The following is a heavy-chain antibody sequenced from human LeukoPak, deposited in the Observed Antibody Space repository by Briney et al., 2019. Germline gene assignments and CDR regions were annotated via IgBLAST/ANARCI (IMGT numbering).Heavy chain of an antibody. J-gene: IGHJ4*02. V-gene: IGHV4-59*01. CDR1: GFTFSSYD. CDR3: ARVTGYMTEDYFDY. D-gene: IGHD6-13*01. CDR2: IYYSGST. Sequence: PGGSLRLSCAASGFTFSSYDMSWVRQAPGKGLGGIGYIYYSGSTNYNPSLKSRVTISVDTSKNQFSLRLSSVTAADTAVYYCARVTGYMTEDYFDYWGQGTLITVSS.